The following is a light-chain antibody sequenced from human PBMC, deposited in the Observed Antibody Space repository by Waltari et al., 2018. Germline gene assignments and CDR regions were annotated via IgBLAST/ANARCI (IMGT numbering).Light chain of an antibody. J-gene: IGKJ2*01. CDR2: GTS. CDR3: QQYNNWPPRYT. V-gene: IGKV3-15*01. CDR1: QSVSDN. Sequence: EIVMPQSPPTLSVSPGERATLSCRASQSVSDNVIWYQQKPGQAPRLLIYGTSTRATGIPARFSGSGSVTVFTLTISSLQSEDSAVYYCQQYNNWPPRYTFGQGTKLEIK.